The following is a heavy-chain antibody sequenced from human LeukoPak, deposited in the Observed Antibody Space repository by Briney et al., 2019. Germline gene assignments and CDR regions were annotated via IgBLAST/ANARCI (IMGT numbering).Heavy chain of an antibody. CDR1: GFTFSSYA. CDR2: ISSNGGSA. D-gene: IGHD2-15*01. Sequence: GGSLRLSCSASGFTFSSYAMHWVRQAPGKGLKYVSAISSNGGSAYYADSVKGRFTISRDNSKNTLYLQMNSLRAEDTAVYYCAKLVVVASTIDYWGQGTLVTVSS. CDR3: AKLVVVASTIDY. J-gene: IGHJ4*02. V-gene: IGHV3-64D*09.